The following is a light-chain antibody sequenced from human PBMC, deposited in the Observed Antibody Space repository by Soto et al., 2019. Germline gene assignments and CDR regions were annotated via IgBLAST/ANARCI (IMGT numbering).Light chain of an antibody. J-gene: IGKJ2*01. Sequence: DIQMTQSPSTLSASVGDSVKITCRASQRISIWLAWYQQKPGTAPKLLIYKASTLESGVPSRFSGSGSGTAFTLTISSLQPDDFATYYCQHYDGYSNSFGQGTKVEIK. CDR3: QHYDGYSNS. V-gene: IGKV1-5*03. CDR2: KAS. CDR1: QRISIW.